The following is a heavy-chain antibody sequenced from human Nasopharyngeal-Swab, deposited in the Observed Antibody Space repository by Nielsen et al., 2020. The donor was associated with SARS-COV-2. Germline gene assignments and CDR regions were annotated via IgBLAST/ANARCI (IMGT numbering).Heavy chain of an antibody. CDR2: ISYDGSNK. V-gene: IGHV3-30*03. D-gene: IGHD5-18*01. Sequence: GESLKISCAASGFTFSSYGMHWVRQAPGKGLEWVAVISYDGSNKYYADSVKGRFTISRDNSKNTLYLQMNSLRAEDTAVYYCARGGSYDDKGGYYYMDVWGKGTTVTVSS. CDR1: GFTFSSYG. CDR3: ARGGSYDDKGGYYYMDV. J-gene: IGHJ6*03.